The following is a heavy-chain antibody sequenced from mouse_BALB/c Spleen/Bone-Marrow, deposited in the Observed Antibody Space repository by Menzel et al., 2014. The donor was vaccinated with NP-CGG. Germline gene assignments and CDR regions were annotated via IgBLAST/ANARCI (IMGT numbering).Heavy chain of an antibody. CDR1: GFNVKDTY. CDR3: ASYVYGYYFDY. D-gene: IGHD2-2*01. J-gene: IGHJ2*01. CDR2: IDPANGNT. Sequence: VQLQQPGAELVKPGASVKSSCTASGFNVKDTYIHWVKQRPEQGLEWIGRIDPANGNTKYGPKFQGKATITADTSSNTAYLQLSSLTSEDTAVYYCASYVYGYYFDYWGQGTTLTVSS. V-gene: IGHV14-3*02.